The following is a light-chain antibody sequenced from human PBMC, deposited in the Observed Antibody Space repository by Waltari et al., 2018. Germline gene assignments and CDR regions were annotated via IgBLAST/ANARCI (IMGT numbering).Light chain of an antibody. J-gene: IGKJ5*01. V-gene: IGKV3D-15*01. Sequence: EIVMTQSQATLSVSPGERATLSCRASQSVSGNLAWYQQKPGQAPRLLIYGASPRATGIPARFSGSASGTEFTLTISSLQSEDSAVYYCQQYYDWRRVTFGQGTRLEIK. CDR1: QSVSGN. CDR2: GAS. CDR3: QQYYDWRRVT.